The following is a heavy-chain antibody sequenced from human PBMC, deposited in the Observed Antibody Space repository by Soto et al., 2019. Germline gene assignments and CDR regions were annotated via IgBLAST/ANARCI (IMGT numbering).Heavy chain of an antibody. Sequence: GGSLRLSCAASGFTFSSYAMHWVRQAPGKGLEWVAVISYDGSNKYYADSVKGRFTISRDNSKNTLYLQMNSLRAEDTAVYYCARHKRDLRFLEWSYYFDFWGQGTLVTVSS. CDR2: ISYDGSNK. CDR1: GFTFSSYA. V-gene: IGHV3-30-3*01. J-gene: IGHJ4*02. CDR3: ARHKRDLRFLEWSYYFDF. D-gene: IGHD3-3*01.